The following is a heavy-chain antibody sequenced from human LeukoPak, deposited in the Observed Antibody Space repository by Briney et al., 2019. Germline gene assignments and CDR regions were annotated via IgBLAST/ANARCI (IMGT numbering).Heavy chain of an antibody. D-gene: IGHD3-10*01. CDR3: SRGGDASKAGKY. J-gene: IGHJ4*02. CDR2: IPPRGSP. V-gene: IGHV4-34*04. Sequence: SHTLSPTLALYDASVGGYYSGWVRHPPGKGLEWVGEIPPRGSPTTNPSLESRTILSMDPSKNQFSLILNSVTAADTALDFCSRGGDASKAGKYWGQGALVTVSS. CDR1: DASVGGYY.